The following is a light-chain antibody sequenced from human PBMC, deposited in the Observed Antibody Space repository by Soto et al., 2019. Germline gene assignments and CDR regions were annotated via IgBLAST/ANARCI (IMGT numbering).Light chain of an antibody. CDR1: SGHSSYA. CDR3: QTWGTGVNWV. CDR2: LNSDGSH. Sequence: VLTQSPSASASLGASVRLTCTLSSGHSSYAIAWHQQQPEKGPRYLMKLNSDGSHFKGDGIPDRFSGSSSGAERYLTISSLQFEDEADYYCQTWGTGVNWVFGGGTKVTVL. V-gene: IGLV4-69*01. J-gene: IGLJ3*02.